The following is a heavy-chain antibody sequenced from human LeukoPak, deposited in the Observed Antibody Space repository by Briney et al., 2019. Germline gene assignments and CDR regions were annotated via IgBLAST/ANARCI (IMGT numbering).Heavy chain of an antibody. Sequence: PSETLSLTCTVSGGSISSSSYYWGWIRQPPGKGLEWIGGIYYSGSTYYNPSLKSRVTISVDTSKNQFSLKLSSVTAADTAVYYCARDLNDFWSGPYLDYWGQGTLVTVSS. CDR3: ARDLNDFWSGPYLDY. CDR1: GGSISSSSYY. CDR2: IYYSGST. J-gene: IGHJ4*02. V-gene: IGHV4-39*07. D-gene: IGHD3-3*01.